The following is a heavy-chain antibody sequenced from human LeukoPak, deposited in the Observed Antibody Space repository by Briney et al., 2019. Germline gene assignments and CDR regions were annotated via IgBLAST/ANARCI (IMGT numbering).Heavy chain of an antibody. D-gene: IGHD2-2*01. Sequence: GGSLRLSCAASGFTFRSYGMHWVRQAPGKGLEWVAVIWYDGSNKYYADSVKGRFTISRDNSKNTLSLQMNSLRADDTAVYYCARDKVTSIGYCSSNTCHAGFDYWGQGTLVTVSS. V-gene: IGHV3-33*01. CDR3: ARDKVTSIGYCSSNTCHAGFDY. CDR2: IWYDGSNK. J-gene: IGHJ4*02. CDR1: GFTFRSYG.